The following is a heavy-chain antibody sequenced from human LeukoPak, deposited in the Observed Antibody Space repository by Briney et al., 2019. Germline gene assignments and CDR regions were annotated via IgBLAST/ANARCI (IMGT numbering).Heavy chain of an antibody. V-gene: IGHV1-46*01. CDR2: INPSGGST. CDR1: GYTFTSYY. D-gene: IGHD2-2*02. J-gene: IGHJ4*02. CDR3: ARARCSSTSCYTNDY. Sequence: ASVKVSCKASGYTFTSYYMHWVRQAPGQGLEWMGIINPSGGSTSYAQKFQGRVTMTRDTSTSTVYMELSSLRSEDTAVYYCARARCSSTSCYTNDYWGQGTLVTVSS.